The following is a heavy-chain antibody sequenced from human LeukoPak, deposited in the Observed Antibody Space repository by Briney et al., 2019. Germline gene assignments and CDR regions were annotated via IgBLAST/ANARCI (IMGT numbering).Heavy chain of an antibody. CDR1: GFIFSGYA. D-gene: IGHD3-22*01. CDR3: TRDNYYDRSGYDPRYYYYDMDV. J-gene: IGHJ6*02. V-gene: IGHV3-23*01. CDR2: ISGSGGST. Sequence: GGSLRLSCAACGFIFSGYAMRWVRQAPGKGLEWVSAISGSGGSTYYADSVKGRLTIPRDNSKHTLYLQMNSQRAEDTAVYDGTRDNYYDRSGYDPRYYYYDMDVWGQGTTVTVSS.